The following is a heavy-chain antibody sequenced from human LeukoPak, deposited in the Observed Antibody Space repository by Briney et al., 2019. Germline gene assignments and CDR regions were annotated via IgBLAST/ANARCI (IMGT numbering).Heavy chain of an antibody. CDR2: IYSGGST. V-gene: IGHV3-53*01. CDR1: GFTVSSNY. CDR3: ARAGTNGLWYFDY. Sequence: GGSLRLSCAASGFTVSSNYMSWVRQAPGKGLEWVSVIYSGGSTYYADSVKGRFTISRDNSKNTLYLQMNSLRAEDMAVYYCARAGTNGLWYFDYWGQGTLVTVSS. D-gene: IGHD2-8*01. J-gene: IGHJ4*02.